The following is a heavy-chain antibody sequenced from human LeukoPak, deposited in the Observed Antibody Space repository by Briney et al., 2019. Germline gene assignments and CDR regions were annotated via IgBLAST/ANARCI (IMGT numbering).Heavy chain of an antibody. CDR1: GFIVSTNY. CDR3: ARDTPAGDFEY. CDR2: IYSVGGT. Sequence: PGGSLRLSCAASGFIVSTNYMVWVRQAPGKGLEWVSVIYSVGGTHYADSVRGRFTISRDNSKNMLYLQMNSLRAEDTAVYYCARDTPAGDFEYWGQGTLVTVPS. D-gene: IGHD6-19*01. J-gene: IGHJ4*02. V-gene: IGHV3-53*01.